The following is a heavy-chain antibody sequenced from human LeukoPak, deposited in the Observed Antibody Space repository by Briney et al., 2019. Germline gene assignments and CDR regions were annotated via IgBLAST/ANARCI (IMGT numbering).Heavy chain of an antibody. D-gene: IGHD1-1*01. CDR3: ARDNFRGFDY. CDR1: GGSFSGYY. CDR2: INHSGST. Sequence: PSETLSLTCAVYGGSFSGYYWSWIRQPPGKGLEWIGEINHSGSTNYNPSLKSRVAISVDTSKNQFSLKLSSVTAADTAVYYCARDNFRGFDYWGQGTLVTVSS. J-gene: IGHJ4*02. V-gene: IGHV4-34*01.